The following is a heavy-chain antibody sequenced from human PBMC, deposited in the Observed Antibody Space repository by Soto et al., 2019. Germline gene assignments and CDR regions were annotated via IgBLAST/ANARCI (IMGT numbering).Heavy chain of an antibody. CDR3: ASGAIFGVVNPYYYGMDV. CDR2: IIPIFGTA. V-gene: IGHV1-69*06. J-gene: IGHJ6*02. Sequence: SVKVSCKASGGTFSSYAISWARQAPGQGLEWMGGIIPIFGTANYAQKFQGRVTITADKSTSTAYMELSSLRSEDTAVYYCASGAIFGVVNPYYYGMDVWGQGTTVTVSS. CDR1: GGTFSSYA. D-gene: IGHD3-3*01.